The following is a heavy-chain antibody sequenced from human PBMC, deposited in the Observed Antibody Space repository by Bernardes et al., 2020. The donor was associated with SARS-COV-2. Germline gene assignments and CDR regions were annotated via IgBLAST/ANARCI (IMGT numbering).Heavy chain of an antibody. CDR1: GASISNYY. D-gene: IGHD2-2*01. J-gene: IGHJ4*02. CDR3: ASVLLTGTNPDYFTS. Sequence: LSLTCAVSGASISNYYWGWIRQPPEKGLEWLGSISYTGTTAYNPSLKSRVTLSVDTSESQFSLSLSAVTAADTAVYYCASVLLTGTNPDYFTSGGQGPLVTVSS. CDR2: ISYTGTT. V-gene: IGHV4-59*13.